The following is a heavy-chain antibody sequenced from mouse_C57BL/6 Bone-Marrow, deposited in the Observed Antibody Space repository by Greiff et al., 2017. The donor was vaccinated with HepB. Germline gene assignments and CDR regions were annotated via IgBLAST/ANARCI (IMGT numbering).Heavy chain of an antibody. CDR1: GYTFTSYW. J-gene: IGHJ2*01. Sequence: VQLQQSGTVLARPGASVKMSCKTSGYTFTSYWMHWVKQRPGQGLEWIGAIYPGNSDTSYNQKFKGKAKLTAVTSASTAYMELSSLTNEDSAVYYCTRRTYDGYFDFDYWGQGTTLTVSS. CDR2: IYPGNSDT. D-gene: IGHD2-3*01. CDR3: TRRTYDGYFDFDY. V-gene: IGHV1-5*01.